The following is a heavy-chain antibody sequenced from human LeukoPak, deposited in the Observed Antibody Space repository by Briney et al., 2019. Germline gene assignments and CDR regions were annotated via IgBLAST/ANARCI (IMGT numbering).Heavy chain of an antibody. CDR2: IYYSGST. D-gene: IGHD3-22*01. J-gene: IGHJ4*02. CDR1: GGSISSYY. CDR3: ARVSPYYYDSSGYYSD. Sequence: PSETLSLTRTVSGGSISSYYWSWIRQPPGKGLEWIGYIYYSGSTNYNPSLKSRVTISVDTSKNQFSLKLSSVTAADTAVYYCARVSPYYYDSSGYYSDWGQGTLVTVSS. V-gene: IGHV4-59*01.